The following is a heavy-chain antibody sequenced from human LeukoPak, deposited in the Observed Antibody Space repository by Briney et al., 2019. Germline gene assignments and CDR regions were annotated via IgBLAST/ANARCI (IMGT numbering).Heavy chain of an antibody. CDR2: IGRNGDST. Sequence: QPGGSLRLSCSASGFTFSTYAMHWVRQAPGKGLEYVSAIGRNGDSTYYADSVKGRFTISRDNSKNTLYLRVNSLREEDTAAYYCARRGAVVSRGGYFDYWGQGTLVTVSS. CDR3: ARRGAVVSRGGYFDY. CDR1: GFTFSTYA. J-gene: IGHJ4*02. D-gene: IGHD2-2*01. V-gene: IGHV3-64*04.